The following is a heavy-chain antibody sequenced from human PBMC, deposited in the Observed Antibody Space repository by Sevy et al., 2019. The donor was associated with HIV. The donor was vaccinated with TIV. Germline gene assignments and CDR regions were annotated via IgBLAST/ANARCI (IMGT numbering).Heavy chain of an antibody. V-gene: IGHV4-39*01. CDR2: IYYSGST. CDR3: ARGTGNDYVWGSYRSQLFDY. CDR1: GGSISSSSYY. J-gene: IGHJ4*02. Sequence: SETLSLTCTVSGGSISSSSYYWGWIRQPPGKGLEGIGSIYYSGSTNYNPPLKSRVTISVDTSKNQFSLRLSSVTAADTAVDYCARGTGNDYVWGSYRSQLFDYWGQGTLVTVSS. D-gene: IGHD3-16*02.